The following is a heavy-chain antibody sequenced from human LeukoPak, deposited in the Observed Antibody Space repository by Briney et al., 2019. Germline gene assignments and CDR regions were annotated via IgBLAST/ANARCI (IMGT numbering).Heavy chain of an antibody. CDR3: ARGSRFGIVVVVAAGGVDV. Sequence: PGRSLRLSCAASGFTFSSYGMHWVRQAPGKGLEWVAVIWYDGSNKYYADSVKGRFTISRDNSKNTLYLQMNSLRAEDTAVYYCARGSRFGIVVVVAAGGVDVWGQGTTVTVSS. CDR2: IWYDGSNK. CDR1: GFTFSSYG. J-gene: IGHJ6*02. D-gene: IGHD2-15*01. V-gene: IGHV3-33*01.